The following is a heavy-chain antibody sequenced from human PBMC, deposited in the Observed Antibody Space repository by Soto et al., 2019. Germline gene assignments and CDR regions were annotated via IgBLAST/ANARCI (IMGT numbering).Heavy chain of an antibody. CDR1: GGSISSSSYY. CDR2: MDYSGDT. J-gene: IGHJ4*02. CDR3: PSRPPFCAPESSRHDI. D-gene: IGHD3-10*01. V-gene: IGHV4-39*01. Sequence: PSETLSLTCTVSGGSISSSSYYWGWIRRPPGKGLEWIGTMDYSGDTSYNPSLRSRVTISADTSKNQFSLRLSSVSCADPAVYYCPSRPPFCAPESSRHDIWGQGALVAVSS.